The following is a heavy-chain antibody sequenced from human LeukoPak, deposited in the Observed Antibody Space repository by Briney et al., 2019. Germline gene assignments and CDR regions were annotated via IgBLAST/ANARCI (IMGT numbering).Heavy chain of an antibody. D-gene: IGHD3-10*01. J-gene: IGHJ4*02. V-gene: IGHV1-46*01. CDR1: GYTFTGYY. CDR3: ARDPGYSYGFRGDDY. CDR2: INPSSGST. Sequence: ASVKVSCKASGYTFTGYYMHWVRQAPGQGLEWLGVINPSSGSTSYAQKIQGRVTMTRDTSTSTVYMELSSLRSEDTAVYYCARDPGYSYGFRGDDYWGQGTLVTVSS.